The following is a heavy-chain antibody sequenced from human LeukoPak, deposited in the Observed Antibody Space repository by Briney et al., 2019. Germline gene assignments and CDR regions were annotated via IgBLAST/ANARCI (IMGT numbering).Heavy chain of an antibody. CDR2: ISAYNGNT. J-gene: IGHJ4*02. D-gene: IGHD3-3*01. Sequence: ASVKVSCKASGYTFTSYGNTWVRQAPGQGLEWMGWISAYNGNTKYVQKFQGRVTMTTDTSTNTAYMELRSLRSDDTAVYYCARDQPPSWNYDFWSGYYNGRYYFDYWGQGTLVTVSS. CDR3: ARDQPPSWNYDFWSGYYNGRYYFDY. CDR1: GYTFTSYG. V-gene: IGHV1-18*01.